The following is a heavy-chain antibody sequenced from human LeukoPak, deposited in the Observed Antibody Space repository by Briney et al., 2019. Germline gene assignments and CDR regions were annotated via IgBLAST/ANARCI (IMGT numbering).Heavy chain of an antibody. CDR1: GDSISSYY. D-gene: IGHD6-19*01. J-gene: IGHJ4*02. V-gene: IGHV4-4*07. Sequence: SVTLSLTCTVSGDSISSYYWSWIRQPAGKGLEWIGRIYTSGNTNYNPSLKSRVTISVDKSKNQFSPKLSSVTAADTAVYYCARVSSGRTNFDYWGQGTLVTVSS. CDR2: IYTSGNT. CDR3: ARVSSGRTNFDY.